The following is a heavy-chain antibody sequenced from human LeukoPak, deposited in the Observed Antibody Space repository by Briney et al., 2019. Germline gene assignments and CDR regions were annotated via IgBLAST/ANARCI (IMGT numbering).Heavy chain of an antibody. V-gene: IGHV4-4*09. J-gene: IGHJ5*02. D-gene: IGHD6-6*01. Sequence: SETLSLTCTVSGGSISSYYWSWIRQPPGKGLEWIGYIYTSGSTNYNPSLKGRVTISVDTSKNQFSLKLSSVTAADTAVYYCARLGSSSWFDPWGQGTLVTVSS. CDR1: GGSISSYY. CDR3: ARLGSSSWFDP. CDR2: IYTSGST.